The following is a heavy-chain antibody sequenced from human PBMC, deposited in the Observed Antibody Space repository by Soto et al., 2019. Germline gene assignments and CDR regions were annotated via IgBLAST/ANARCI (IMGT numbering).Heavy chain of an antibody. CDR1: GGSISSSSYY. CDR3: ARHVEDTAMVTNDY. D-gene: IGHD5-18*01. J-gene: IGHJ4*02. V-gene: IGHV4-39*01. CDR2: IYYSGST. Sequence: SETLSLTCTVSGGSISSSSYYWGWIRQPPGKGLEWIGSIYYSGSTYYNPSLKSRVTISVDTSKNQFSLKLSSVTAADTAVYYCARHVEDTAMVTNDYWGQGTLVTVST.